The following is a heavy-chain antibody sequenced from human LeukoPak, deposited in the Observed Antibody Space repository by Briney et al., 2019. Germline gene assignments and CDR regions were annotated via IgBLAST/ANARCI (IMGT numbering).Heavy chain of an antibody. Sequence: GGSLRLSCAASGFTLSSYAMSWVRQAPGKGLEWVSAISGSGGSTYYADSVKGRFTISRDNSKNTLYLQMNSLRAEDTAVYYCAKLEGSSWDYYYYYMDVWGKGTTVTVSS. CDR3: AKLEGSSWDYYYYYMDV. CDR1: GFTLSSYA. D-gene: IGHD6-13*01. V-gene: IGHV3-23*01. J-gene: IGHJ6*03. CDR2: ISGSGGST.